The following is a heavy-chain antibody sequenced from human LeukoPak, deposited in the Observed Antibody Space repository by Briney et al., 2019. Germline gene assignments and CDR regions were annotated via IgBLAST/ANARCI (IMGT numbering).Heavy chain of an antibody. V-gene: IGHV3-23*01. J-gene: IGHJ6*02. Sequence: GGSLRLSCAASGFTFSSYAMSWVHQAPGKGLEWVSAISGSGGSTYYADSVKGRFTISRDNSKNTLYLQMNSLRAEDTAVYYCAKDNFYYYGSGTRQNGMDVWGQGTTVTVSS. D-gene: IGHD3-10*01. CDR1: GFTFSSYA. CDR2: ISGSGGST. CDR3: AKDNFYYYGSGTRQNGMDV.